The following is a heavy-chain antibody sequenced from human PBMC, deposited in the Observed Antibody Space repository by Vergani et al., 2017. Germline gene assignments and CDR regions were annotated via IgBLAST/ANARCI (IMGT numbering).Heavy chain of an antibody. Sequence: EVQLVESGGGFVQPGGSLRLSCAASGFSFSSHWMSWVRQGPGEGLGVVANIKQDGSEKYYVDSVKGRFTISRDNAKNSLYLQMNRLRAEDTAVYYCASLVVVPASSYFDYWGQGTLVTVSS. V-gene: IGHV3-7*03. CDR1: GFSFSSHW. CDR2: IKQDGSEK. D-gene: IGHD2-2*01. J-gene: IGHJ4*02. CDR3: ASLVVVPASSYFDY.